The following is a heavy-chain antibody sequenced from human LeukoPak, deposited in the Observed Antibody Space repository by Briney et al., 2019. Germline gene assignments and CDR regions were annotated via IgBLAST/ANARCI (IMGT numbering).Heavy chain of an antibody. Sequence: ASVKVSCKASGYTFTGYYMHWMRQAPGQGLEWMGWINPNSGGTNYAQKFQGRVTMTRDTSISTAYMELSRLRSDDTAVYYCARDRSGSYNYFDYWGQGTLVTVSS. J-gene: IGHJ4*02. CDR2: INPNSGGT. D-gene: IGHD1-26*01. CDR1: GYTFTGYY. V-gene: IGHV1-2*02. CDR3: ARDRSGSYNYFDY.